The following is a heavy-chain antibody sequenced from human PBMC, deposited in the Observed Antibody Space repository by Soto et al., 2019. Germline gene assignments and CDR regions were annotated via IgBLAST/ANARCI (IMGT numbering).Heavy chain of an antibody. CDR2: IYHSGST. CDR1: GGSISSGAYS. Sequence: SETLSLTCAVSGGSISSGAYSWSWIRQPPGKGLEWVGYIYHSGSTYYNPSLKSRVTISVDKSKNQFSLKLSSVTAADTAVYYCARDPGSSGWFYFDYWGQGTLVT. D-gene: IGHD6-19*01. CDR3: ARDPGSSGWFYFDY. V-gene: IGHV4-30-2*01. J-gene: IGHJ4*02.